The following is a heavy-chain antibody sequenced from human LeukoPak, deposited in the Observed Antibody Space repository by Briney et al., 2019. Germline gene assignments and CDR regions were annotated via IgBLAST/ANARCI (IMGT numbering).Heavy chain of an antibody. D-gene: IGHD6-19*01. V-gene: IGHV1-18*04. J-gene: IGHJ3*02. CDR1: GYTFIAYY. CDR3: ARVFGVGHSGWLPDAFDI. Sequence: EASVKVSCKASGYTFIAYYMHWVRQAPGQGLEWMGWISTYNGNTNYAQKLQGRVTMTTDTSTRTAYMELRSLRSDDTAVYYCARVFGVGHSGWLPDAFDIWGQGTMVTVSS. CDR2: ISTYNGNT.